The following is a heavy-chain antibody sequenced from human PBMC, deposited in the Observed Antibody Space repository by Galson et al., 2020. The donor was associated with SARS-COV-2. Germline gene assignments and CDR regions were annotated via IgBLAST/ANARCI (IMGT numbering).Heavy chain of an antibody. J-gene: IGHJ3*01. D-gene: IGHD4-17*01. Sequence: SQTLSLTCAVSGGSLSVSYWAWIRQSPGKGLEWIANVHDNGDTNYNPSLRSRVTISLDTYRNQFHLKLRSVTAADTAVFYCARHGSGGYGEVDVWGQGTMVLVSS. CDR1: GGSLSVSY. CDR2: VHDNGDT. V-gene: IGHV4-59*08. CDR3: ARHGSGGYGEVDV.